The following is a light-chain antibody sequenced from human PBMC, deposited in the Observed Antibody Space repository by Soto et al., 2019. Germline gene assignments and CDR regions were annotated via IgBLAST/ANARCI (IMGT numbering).Light chain of an antibody. V-gene: IGKV4-1*01. J-gene: IGKJ1*01. Sequence: DIVMTQSPDSLAVSLGERATINCKSSQSVLHSSNNKNYLAWYQQKPGQPPKLLIYWASTRESGVPYRFSGSGSATDFTLSISSLQAEDVAVYYCQQYYSPWTFGQGTKVEIK. CDR3: QQYYSPWT. CDR1: QSVLHSSNNKNY. CDR2: WAS.